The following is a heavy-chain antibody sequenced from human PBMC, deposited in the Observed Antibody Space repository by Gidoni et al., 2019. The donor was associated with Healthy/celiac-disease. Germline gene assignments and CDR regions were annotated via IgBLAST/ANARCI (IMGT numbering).Heavy chain of an antibody. CDR1: GFTFSSYA. J-gene: IGHJ4*02. V-gene: IGHV3-30-3*01. D-gene: IGHD1-26*01. Sequence: QVQLVESGGGVFQPGRSLRLSCAASGFTFSSYAMHWVRQAPGKGLEWVTVISYDGSNKYYADSVKGRFTISRDNSKNTLYLQMNSLRAEDTAVYYCARVRGGATSPYFDYWGQGTLVTVSS. CDR3: ARVRGGATSPYFDY. CDR2: ISYDGSNK.